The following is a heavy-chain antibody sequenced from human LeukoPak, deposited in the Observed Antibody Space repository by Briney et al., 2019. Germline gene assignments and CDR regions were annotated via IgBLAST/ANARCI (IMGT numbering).Heavy chain of an antibody. CDR2: ISGSGGST. D-gene: IGHD2-21*01. CDR1: GFTFSSYA. CDR3: AKDKHLAXCGGDCYLGYFQH. V-gene: IGHV3-23*01. J-gene: IGHJ1*01. Sequence: GGSLRLSCAASGFTFSSYAMSWVRQAPGKGLEWVSAISGSGGSTYYADSVKGRFTISRDNSKNTLYLQMNSLRAEDTAVYYCAKDKHLAXCGGDCYLGYFQHWGQGTLVTVSS.